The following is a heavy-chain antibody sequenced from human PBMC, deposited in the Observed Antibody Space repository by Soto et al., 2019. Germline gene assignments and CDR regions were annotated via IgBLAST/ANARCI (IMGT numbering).Heavy chain of an antibody. D-gene: IGHD6-13*01. Sequence: GESLKISCKGSGYSFTSYWIGWVRQMPVKGLGWMGIIYPGDSDTRYSPSFQGQVTISADKSISTAYLQWSSLKASDTAMYYCARQAAVDTVHYYYYGMDVWAQGTTVTVSS. CDR2: IYPGDSDT. J-gene: IGHJ6*02. CDR3: ARQAAVDTVHYYYYGMDV. CDR1: GYSFTSYW. V-gene: IGHV5-51*01.